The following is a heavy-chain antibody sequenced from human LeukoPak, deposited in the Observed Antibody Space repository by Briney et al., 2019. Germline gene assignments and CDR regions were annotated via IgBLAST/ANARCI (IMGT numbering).Heavy chain of an antibody. D-gene: IGHD3-22*01. CDR2: ICFSRTT. Sequence: SETLSLTCTVSGGSISSSDSYWAWVRQPPGKGLEWIGSICFSRTTYYNPSLKSRVTISVDTSKNQFSLKLSSVTAADTAVYYCARARRGHSSGYYDYWGQGTLVTVSS. CDR1: GGSISSSDSY. CDR3: ARARRGHSSGYYDY. V-gene: IGHV4-39*07. J-gene: IGHJ4*02.